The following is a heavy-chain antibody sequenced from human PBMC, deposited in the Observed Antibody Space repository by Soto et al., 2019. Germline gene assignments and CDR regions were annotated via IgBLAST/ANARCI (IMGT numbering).Heavy chain of an antibody. J-gene: IGHJ5*02. Sequence: SETLSLTCAVSGGSIGTSAYYWGWIRQAPGKGLEWIGSINHSGNAYLSPSLKDRVTMSVDTSKNSFSLKLRSATAADTGLYYCSRRAPEGFDPWGQGTLVNVSS. CDR2: INHSGNA. CDR3: SRRAPEGFDP. V-gene: IGHV4-39*01. CDR1: GGSIGTSAYY.